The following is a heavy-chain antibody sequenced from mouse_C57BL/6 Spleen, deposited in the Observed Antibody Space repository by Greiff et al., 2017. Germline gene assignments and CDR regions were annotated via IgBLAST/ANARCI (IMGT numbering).Heavy chain of an antibody. D-gene: IGHD2-5*01. Sequence: EVKLVESGGGLVKPGGSLKLSCAASGFTFSSYTMSWVRQTPEKRLEWVATISGGGGNTYYSDSVKGRFTISRANAKNTLYLQMSSLRSEDTALYYCARDLSYYINYWFAYWGQGTLVTVSA. CDR3: ARDLSYYINYWFAY. J-gene: IGHJ3*01. CDR1: GFTFSSYT. CDR2: ISGGGGNT. V-gene: IGHV5-9*01.